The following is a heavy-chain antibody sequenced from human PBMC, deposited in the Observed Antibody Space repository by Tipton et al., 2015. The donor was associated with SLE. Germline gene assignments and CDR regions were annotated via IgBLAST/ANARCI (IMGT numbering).Heavy chain of an antibody. CDR3: ARGPIYGA. D-gene: IGHD4-17*01. CDR1: GGSFSGYY. V-gene: IGHV4-34*01. J-gene: IGHJ5*02. CDR2: INHSGST. Sequence: TLSLTCAVYGGSFSGYYWSWIRQPPGKGLEWIGEINHSGSTNYNPSLKSRVTISVDTSKNQFSLKLGSVTAADTAVYYCARGPIYGACGQGTLVTVSS.